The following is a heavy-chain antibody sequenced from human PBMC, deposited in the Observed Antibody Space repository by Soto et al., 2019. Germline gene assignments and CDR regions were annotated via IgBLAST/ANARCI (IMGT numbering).Heavy chain of an antibody. CDR1: GYTFTSYG. J-gene: IGHJ4*02. CDR3: ARGEMATIEFDY. Sequence: ASVKVSCKASGYTFTSYGISCVRQAPGQGLEWMGWISAYNGNTNYAQKFQGRVTITADKSTSTAYMELSSLRSEDTAVYYCARGEMATIEFDYWGQGTLVTVSS. V-gene: IGHV1-18*01. CDR2: ISAYNGNT. D-gene: IGHD5-12*01.